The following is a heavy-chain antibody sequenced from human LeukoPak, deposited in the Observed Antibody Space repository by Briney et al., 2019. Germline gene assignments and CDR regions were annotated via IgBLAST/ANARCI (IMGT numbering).Heavy chain of an antibody. D-gene: IGHD1-26*01. Sequence: SKTLSLTCTVSGGSISSHFWSWIRQPPGKGLELNGYIHYSGSTNYNPSLKRRVTISVDTSKNQFSLKLSSVTAADTAVYYCARDGYSGSSLFDYWGQGTLVTVSS. V-gene: IGHV4-59*11. CDR1: GGSISSHF. CDR2: IHYSGST. CDR3: ARDGYSGSSLFDY. J-gene: IGHJ4*02.